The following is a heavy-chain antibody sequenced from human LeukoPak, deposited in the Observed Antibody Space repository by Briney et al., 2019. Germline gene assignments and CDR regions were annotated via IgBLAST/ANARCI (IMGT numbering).Heavy chain of an antibody. CDR2: IIPIFGTA. D-gene: IGHD3-16*01. Sequence: ASVKVSCKATGGTFSSYAISWVRQAPGQGLEWMGGIIPIFGTANYAQKFQGRVTITTDESTSTAYMELSSLRSEDTAVYYCARGQVWGSYCRLDYWGQGTLVTVSS. CDR1: GGTFSSYA. CDR3: ARGQVWGSYCRLDY. J-gene: IGHJ4*02. V-gene: IGHV1-69*05.